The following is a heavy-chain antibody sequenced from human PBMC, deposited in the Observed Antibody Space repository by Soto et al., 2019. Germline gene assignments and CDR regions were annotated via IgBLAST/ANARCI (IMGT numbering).Heavy chain of an antibody. CDR2: IIPIFGTA. V-gene: IGHV1-69*13. CDR1: GGTFSSYA. CDR3: AESIAARWIFDY. Sequence: ASVKVSCKASGGTFSSYAISWVRQAPGQGLEWMGGIIPIFGTANYAQKFQGRVTITADESTSTAYMELSSLRSEDTAVYYCAESIAARWIFDYWGQGTLVTVSS. J-gene: IGHJ4*02. D-gene: IGHD6-6*01.